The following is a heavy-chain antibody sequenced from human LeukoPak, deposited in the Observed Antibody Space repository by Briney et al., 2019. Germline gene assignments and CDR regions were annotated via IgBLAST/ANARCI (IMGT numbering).Heavy chain of an antibody. Sequence: PGGSLRLSCAASGFTFTRYGMHWVRQAPGKGLEWVAFVRYDGSEKYYADSVEGRFTISRDDSRNTVFLQMNSLTAEDTAVYYCAKGSFYCTSSTCPQYYYYMDVWGKGTTVIVSS. CDR3: AKGSFYCTSSTCPQYYYYMDV. J-gene: IGHJ6*03. V-gene: IGHV3-30*02. CDR1: GFTFTRYG. D-gene: IGHD2/OR15-2a*01. CDR2: VRYDGSEK.